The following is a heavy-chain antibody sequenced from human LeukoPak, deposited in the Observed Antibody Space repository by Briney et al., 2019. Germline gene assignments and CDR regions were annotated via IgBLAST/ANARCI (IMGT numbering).Heavy chain of an antibody. CDR1: GGSISSYY. D-gene: IGHD3-10*01. CDR2: IYYSGST. Sequence: SETLSLTCTVSGGSISSYYWSWIRQPPGQGLEWIGYIYYSGSTNYNPSLKSRVTISVDTSKNQFSLKLSSVTAADTAVYYCARDDKYYYGSGRYYYGMDVWGKGTTVTVSS. V-gene: IGHV4-59*01. J-gene: IGHJ6*04. CDR3: ARDDKYYYGSGRYYYGMDV.